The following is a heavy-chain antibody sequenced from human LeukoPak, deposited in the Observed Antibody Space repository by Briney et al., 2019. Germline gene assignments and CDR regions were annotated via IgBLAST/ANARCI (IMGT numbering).Heavy chain of an antibody. CDR2: IDHDGSAK. V-gene: IGHV3-7*05. CDR1: GFIFSNYW. Sequence: PGGSLRLSCATSGFIFSNYWMSWARQAPGKGLEWVANIDHDGSAKYYVDSVKGRFTISRDNAKNSLYLQMNTLRVEDTAVYYCARARAFDYWGQGILVTVSS. CDR3: ARARAFDY. J-gene: IGHJ4*02.